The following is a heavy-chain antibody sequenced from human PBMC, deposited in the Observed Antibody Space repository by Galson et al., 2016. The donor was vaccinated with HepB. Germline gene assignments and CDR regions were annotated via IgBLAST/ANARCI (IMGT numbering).Heavy chain of an antibody. J-gene: IGHJ2*01. D-gene: IGHD3-22*01. Sequence: YLRLSCAASGFTFSTYAMTWFRQAPGRGREWVSTISGSGGTTYYAASVKGRVIISRDNSKRQLHLQMNNLRVEDTAVYYCAKDRVWPYYDDCCGQFFEVWGRGTLVTVSS. CDR1: GFTFSTYA. V-gene: IGHV3-23*01. CDR3: AKDRVWPYYDDCCGQFFEV. CDR2: ISGSGGTT.